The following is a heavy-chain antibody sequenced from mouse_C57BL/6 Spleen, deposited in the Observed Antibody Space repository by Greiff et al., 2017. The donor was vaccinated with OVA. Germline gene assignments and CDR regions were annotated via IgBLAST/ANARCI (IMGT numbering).Heavy chain of an antibody. D-gene: IGHD2-3*01. J-gene: IGHJ2*01. CDR3: AKNRGDGYYSFDY. CDR1: GFSLTSYG. CDR2: IWRGGST. Sequence: QVHVKQSGPGLVQPSQSLSITCTVSGFSLTSYGVHWVRQSPGKGLEWLGVIWRGGSTDYNAAFMSRLSITKDNSKSQVFFKMNSLQADDTAIYYCAKNRGDGYYSFDYWGQGTTLTVSS. V-gene: IGHV2-5*01.